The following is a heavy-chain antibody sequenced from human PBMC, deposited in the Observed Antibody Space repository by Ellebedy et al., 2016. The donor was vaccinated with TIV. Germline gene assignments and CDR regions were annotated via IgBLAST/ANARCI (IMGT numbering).Heavy chain of an antibody. J-gene: IGHJ4*02. CDR2: IKQDGSEK. D-gene: IGHD6-19*01. CDR3: TTHGYSDGWYTR. Sequence: GESLKISCAASGFTFGTYWMNWVRQAPGKGLEWVANIKQDGSEKYYVDSVKGRFTISRDNAKNSLYLQMNSLKSEDTTVYYCTTHGYSDGWYTRWGQGTLVTVSS. CDR1: GFTFGTYW. V-gene: IGHV3-7*03.